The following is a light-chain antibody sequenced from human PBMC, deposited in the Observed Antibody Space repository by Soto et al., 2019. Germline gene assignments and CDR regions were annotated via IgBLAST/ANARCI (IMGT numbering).Light chain of an antibody. CDR1: SSNIGAGYD. CDR3: QSYDSSLSGSL. V-gene: IGLV1-40*01. CDR2: DNT. J-gene: IGLJ2*01. Sequence: QSVLTQPPSVSGAPGQRVTISRTGSSSNIGAGYDVHWYQQLPGTAPKLLIYDNTNRPSGVPDRISGSKSGASASLAITGLQAEDEADYYCQSYDSSLSGSLFGGGTKLTVL.